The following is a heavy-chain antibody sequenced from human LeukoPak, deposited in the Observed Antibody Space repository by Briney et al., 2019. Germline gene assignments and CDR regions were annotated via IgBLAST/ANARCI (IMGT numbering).Heavy chain of an antibody. Sequence: SETLSLTCTVSGGSISSSSYYWGWIRQPPGKGLEWIGSIYYSGSTYYNPSLKSRVTISVDTSKNQFSLKLSSVTAADTAVYYCARLLGYCSGGSCYPPSWGQGTLVTVSS. V-gene: IGHV4-39*01. J-gene: IGHJ5*02. CDR1: GGSISSSSYY. D-gene: IGHD2-15*01. CDR3: ARLLGYCSGGSCYPPS. CDR2: IYYSGST.